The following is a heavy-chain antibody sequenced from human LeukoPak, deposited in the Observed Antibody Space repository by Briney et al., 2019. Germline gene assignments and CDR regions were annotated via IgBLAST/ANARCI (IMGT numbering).Heavy chain of an antibody. V-gene: IGHV4-30-2*01. CDR1: GGSISSGGYY. D-gene: IGHD6-19*01. CDR3: ARGRRWRYSSGVDY. Sequence: PSQTLSLTCTVSGGSISSGGYYWSWIRQPPGKGLEWIGEINHSGSTNYNPSLKSRVTISVDTSKNQFSLKLSSVTAADTAVYYCARGRRWRYSSGVDYWGQGTLVTVS. CDR2: INHSGST. J-gene: IGHJ4*02.